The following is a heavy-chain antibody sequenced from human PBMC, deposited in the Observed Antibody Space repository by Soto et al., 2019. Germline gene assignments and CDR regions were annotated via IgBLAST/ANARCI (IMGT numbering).Heavy chain of an antibody. CDR1: GYSFTSYW. Sequence: LKISCKGSGYSFTSYWIGWVRQMPGKGLEWMGIIYPGDSDTRYSPSFQGQVTISADKSISTAYLQWSSLKASDTAMYYCARQEYYYDSSGYYYFDYWGQGTLVTVSS. J-gene: IGHJ4*02. CDR2: IYPGDSDT. V-gene: IGHV5-51*01. CDR3: ARQEYYYDSSGYYYFDY. D-gene: IGHD3-22*01.